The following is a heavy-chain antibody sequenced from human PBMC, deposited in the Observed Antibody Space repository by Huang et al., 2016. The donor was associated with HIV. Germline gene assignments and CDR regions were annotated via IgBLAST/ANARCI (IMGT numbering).Heavy chain of an antibody. V-gene: IGHV3-53*01. CDR3: AKEGDTGAALGY. D-gene: IGHD2-8*02. Sequence: EVQLVESGGGLIQPGGSLRFSCAASGFTVSTNYMTWGGQAPGKGREWVSLIYSGGTQYYADAVKGRFTISRDDSENTLYLHMTSLRAGDTAVYYCAKEGDTGAALGYWGQGTLVTVS. CDR2: IYSGGTQ. CDR1: GFTVSTNY. J-gene: IGHJ4*02.